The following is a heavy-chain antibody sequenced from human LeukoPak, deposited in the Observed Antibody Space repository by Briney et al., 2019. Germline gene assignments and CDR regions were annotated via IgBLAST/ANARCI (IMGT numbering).Heavy chain of an antibody. Sequence: PSETLSLTCAVSGGSISSSNWWSWVRRPPGKGLEWIGEIYHSGSTNYNPSLKSRVTISVDKSKNQFSLKLSSVTAEDTAVYYCAKVEGASKASVYWGQGALVTVSS. D-gene: IGHD1-1*01. CDR3: AKVEGASKASVY. J-gene: IGHJ4*02. V-gene: IGHV4-4*02. CDR2: IYHSGST. CDR1: GGSISSSNW.